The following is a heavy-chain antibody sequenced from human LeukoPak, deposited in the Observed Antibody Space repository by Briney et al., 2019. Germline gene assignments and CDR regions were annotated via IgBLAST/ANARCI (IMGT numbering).Heavy chain of an antibody. CDR1: GYTFTGYY. Sequence: GASVKVSCKASGYTFTGYYMHWVRQAPGQGLEWMGSINPNSGGTNYAQKFQGRVTMTRDTSISTAYMELSRLRSDDTAVYYCARELYYYDSSGYYPLDCWGQGTLATVSS. V-gene: IGHV1-2*02. J-gene: IGHJ4*02. D-gene: IGHD3-22*01. CDR2: INPNSGGT. CDR3: ARELYYYDSSGYYPLDC.